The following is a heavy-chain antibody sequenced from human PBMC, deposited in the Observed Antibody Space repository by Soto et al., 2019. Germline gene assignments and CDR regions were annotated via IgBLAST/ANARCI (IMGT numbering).Heavy chain of an antibody. CDR1: GGSVTSGNW. J-gene: IGHJ4*02. CDR3: ARYGFAYIWGHDS. CDR2: IHHGGTT. V-gene: IGHV4-4*02. D-gene: IGHD3-16*01. Sequence: QVQLQESGPGLVRPSGTLSLTCAVYGGSVTSGNWWSWVRQPPGKGLEWIGEIHHGGTTNYNQSLKRRVTLSRDRSKNQFSHSLSSVPAADTGVYFCARYGFAYIWGHDSCGQGTVVTVSS.